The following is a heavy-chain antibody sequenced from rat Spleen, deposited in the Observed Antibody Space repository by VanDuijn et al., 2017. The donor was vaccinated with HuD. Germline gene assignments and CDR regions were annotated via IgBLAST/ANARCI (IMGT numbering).Heavy chain of an antibody. J-gene: IGHJ3*01. D-gene: IGHD1-6*01. CDR2: ISYDGGST. V-gene: IGHV5-7*01. CDR3: ARHALMYTTDPFAY. Sequence: EVQLVETGGGLVQPGESLKLSCVASGFTFSDYYMAWVRQAPTKGLEWVASISYDGGSTYYRDSVKGRFTISRDNSKRTLYLQMDSLRSEDTATYYCARHALMYTTDPFAYWGQGTLVTVSS. CDR1: GFTFSDYY.